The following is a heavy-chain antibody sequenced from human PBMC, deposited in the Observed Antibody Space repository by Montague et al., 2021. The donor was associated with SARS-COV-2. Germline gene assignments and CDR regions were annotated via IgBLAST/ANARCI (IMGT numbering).Heavy chain of an antibody. CDR3: ARERWAVGVSFDY. Sequence: CAISGDSVSSNSATWHWIRQSPSRGLEWLGRTYYRSRWFNDYAVSVRSRIIINPDTSTNQFSLQLSSVTPEDTAVYFRARERWAVGVSFDYWGQGTLVTVSS. CDR1: GDSVSSNSAT. J-gene: IGHJ4*02. CDR2: TYYRSRWFN. D-gene: IGHD1-26*01. V-gene: IGHV6-1*01.